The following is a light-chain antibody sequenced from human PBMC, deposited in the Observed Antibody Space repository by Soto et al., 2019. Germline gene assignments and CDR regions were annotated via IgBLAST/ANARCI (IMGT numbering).Light chain of an antibody. CDR3: QQSYTTPPYT. Sequence: DIQMTQSPSSLSASVGDRVTITCRVNQSIGNYLNWYQQKPGNAPTLLIFGASNLQSGVPSRFSGSGSGTDFTVTINSLQLEDFAAYYCQQSYTTPPYTFGPGAQLESK. J-gene: IGKJ2*01. V-gene: IGKV1-39*01. CDR1: QSIGNY. CDR2: GAS.